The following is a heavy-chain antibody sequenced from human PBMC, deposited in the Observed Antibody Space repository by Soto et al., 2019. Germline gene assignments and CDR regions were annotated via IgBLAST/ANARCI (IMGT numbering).Heavy chain of an antibody. CDR3: ARSYSTPPFDY. Sequence: PSETLSLTCTVSGGSIRSYYWSWIRQPPGKGLEWIGYIYYSGSTNYNPSLKSRVTISVDTSKNQFSLKLSSVTAADTAVYYCARSYSTPPFDYWGQGTLVTVSS. CDR2: IYYSGST. CDR1: GGSIRSYY. J-gene: IGHJ4*02. D-gene: IGHD3-10*01. V-gene: IGHV4-59*01.